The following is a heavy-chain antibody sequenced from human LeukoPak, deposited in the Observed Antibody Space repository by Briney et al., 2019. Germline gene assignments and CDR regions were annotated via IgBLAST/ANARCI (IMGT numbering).Heavy chain of an antibody. CDR3: ARGSNYYDSSGYYIPDFDY. V-gene: IGHV4-30-4*08. CDR2: IYYSGST. CDR1: GGSISSGDYY. J-gene: IGHJ4*02. Sequence: SETLSLTCTVSGGSISSGDYYWSWIRQPPGKGLEWIGYIYYSGSTYYNPSLKSRVTISVDTSKNQFSLKLSSVTAADTAVHYCARGSNYYDSSGYYIPDFDYWGQGTLATVSS. D-gene: IGHD3-22*01.